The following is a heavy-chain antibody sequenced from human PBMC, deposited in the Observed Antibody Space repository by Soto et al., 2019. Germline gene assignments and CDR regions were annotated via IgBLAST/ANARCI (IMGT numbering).Heavy chain of an antibody. D-gene: IGHD6-19*01. Sequence: QITLKESGPTLVKPTQTLTLTCTFSGFSLSTSEVGVGWIRQPPGKALEWLAVIYWNDDRRYSPSLKTRLTITSATSKTQVVLTMTNMDPIDTATYHCARHITVTGQWPIDSWGQGTLVTVSS. V-gene: IGHV2-5*01. J-gene: IGHJ4*02. CDR3: ARHITVTGQWPIDS. CDR1: GFSLSTSEVG. CDR2: IYWNDDR.